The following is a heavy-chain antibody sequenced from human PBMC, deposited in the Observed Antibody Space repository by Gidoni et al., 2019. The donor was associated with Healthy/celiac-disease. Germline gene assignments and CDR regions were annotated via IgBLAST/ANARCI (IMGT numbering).Heavy chain of an antibody. J-gene: IGHJ4*02. D-gene: IGHD2-8*01. CDR2: IIGSGGST. CDR1: GFTFSSYA. CDR3: AKPQSMLAAISY. Sequence: EVQLLESGGGLVQPGGFLRLSCAASGFTFSSYAMSWVRQAPGKGLEWVSSIIGSGGSTYYADSVKGRFTISRDNSKNTLYLQMNSLRAEDTAVYYCAKPQSMLAAISYWGQGTLVTVSS. V-gene: IGHV3-23*01.